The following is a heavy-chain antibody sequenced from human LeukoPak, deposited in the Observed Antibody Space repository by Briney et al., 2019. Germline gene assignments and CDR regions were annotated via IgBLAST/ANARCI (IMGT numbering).Heavy chain of an antibody. CDR2: ISSSSSYI. CDR1: GFTFSSYS. Sequence: PGGSLRLSCAASGFTFSSYSMNWVRQAPGKGLEWVSSISSSSSYIYYADSVKGRFTISRDNSKNTLYLQMNSLRAEDTAVYYCARDPGYGDYVFFDYWGQGTLVTVSS. J-gene: IGHJ4*02. V-gene: IGHV3-21*01. CDR3: ARDPGYGDYVFFDY. D-gene: IGHD4-17*01.